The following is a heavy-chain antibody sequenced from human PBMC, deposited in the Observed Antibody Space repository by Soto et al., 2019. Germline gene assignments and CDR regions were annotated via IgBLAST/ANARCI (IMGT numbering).Heavy chain of an antibody. Sequence: SETLSLTCTVSGGSINSYYCSWIRQPPGKGLEWIGYIYYSGSTNYNPSLKSRVTISVDTSKNQFSLKLSSVTAADTAVYYCAGSGARGVMIDYWGQGALVTVSS. V-gene: IGHV4-59*01. CDR1: GGSINSYY. CDR2: IYYSGST. D-gene: IGHD3-10*01. J-gene: IGHJ4*02. CDR3: AGSGARGVMIDY.